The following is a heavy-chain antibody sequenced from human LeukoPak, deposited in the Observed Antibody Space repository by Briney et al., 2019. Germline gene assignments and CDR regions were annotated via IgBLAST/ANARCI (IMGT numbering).Heavy chain of an antibody. D-gene: IGHD6-6*01. CDR3: ARGGSYYYYGMDV. CDR1: GGTFSSYA. V-gene: IGHV1-69*04. J-gene: IGHJ6*02. Sequence: SVKVSCKASGGTFSSYAISWVRQAPGQGLEWMGRIIPILGIANYAQKFQGRVTITADKSTSTAYMELSSLRSEDTAVYYCARGGSYYYYGMDVWGQGTTVTVSS. CDR2: IIPILGIA.